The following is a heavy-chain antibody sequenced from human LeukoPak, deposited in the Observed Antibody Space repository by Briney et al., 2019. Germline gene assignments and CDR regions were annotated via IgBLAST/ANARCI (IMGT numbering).Heavy chain of an antibody. CDR1: GGTFSSYA. J-gene: IGHJ4*02. D-gene: IGHD2-2*01. CDR2: IIPIFGTA. Sequence: GASVKVSCKASGGTFSSYAISWVRQAPGQGLEWMGGIIPIFGTANYAQKFQGRVTITADESTSTAYMELSSMRSEDTAVYYCAGGADCSSTSCYWDYWGQGTLVTVSS. V-gene: IGHV1-69*13. CDR3: AGGADCSSTSCYWDY.